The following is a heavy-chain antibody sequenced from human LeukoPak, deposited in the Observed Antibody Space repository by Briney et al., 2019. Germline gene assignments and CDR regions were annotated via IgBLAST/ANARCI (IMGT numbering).Heavy chain of an antibody. CDR3: AKGKIGYYFDY. Sequence: GGSLRLSCAASGFTVSSNYMSWVRQAPGKGLEWVSVIYSGGSTYYADSVKGRFTIPRDNSKNTLYLQMNSLRAEDTAVYYCAKGKIGYYFDYWGQGTLVTVSS. CDR1: GFTVSSNY. V-gene: IGHV3-53*01. J-gene: IGHJ4*02. D-gene: IGHD3-10*01. CDR2: IYSGGST.